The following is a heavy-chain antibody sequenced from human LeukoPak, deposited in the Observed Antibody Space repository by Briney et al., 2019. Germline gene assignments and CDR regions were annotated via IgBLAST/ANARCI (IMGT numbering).Heavy chain of an antibody. CDR2: IRSKAYCGTT. CDR3: TRVYGDYRRHYFDY. J-gene: IGHJ4*02. V-gene: IGHV3-49*04. Sequence: GFTFGDYAXRWVRQARGKGXXGGGFIRSKAYCGTTEYAASVKPIFTISRYDSKIIAYLQMNSLKTDHTAVYYCTRVYGDYRRHYFDYWGQGTLVTVSS. CDR1: GFTFGDYA. D-gene: IGHD4-17*01.